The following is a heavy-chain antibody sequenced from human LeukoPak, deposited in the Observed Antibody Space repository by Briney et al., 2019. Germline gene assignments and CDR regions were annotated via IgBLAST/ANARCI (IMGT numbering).Heavy chain of an antibody. CDR2: IYTSGST. Sequence: SETLSLTCTVSGGSISNYYWSWIRQPAGKGPEWIGRIYTSGSTNYNPSLKSRVSMSVDTSKNQFSLKLTSVTAADTAVYYCARDRDYYDTSGYWGVFDYWGQGTLVTVSS. CDR1: GGSISNYY. CDR3: ARDRDYYDTSGYWGVFDY. J-gene: IGHJ4*02. D-gene: IGHD3-22*01. V-gene: IGHV4-4*07.